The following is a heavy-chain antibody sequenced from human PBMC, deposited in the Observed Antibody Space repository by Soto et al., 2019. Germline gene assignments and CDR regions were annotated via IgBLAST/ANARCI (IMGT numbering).Heavy chain of an antibody. J-gene: IGHJ4*02. D-gene: IGHD3-22*01. Sequence: SVKVSCKASGFTFTSSAMQWVRQARGQRLEWIGWIVVGSGNTNYAQKFQERVTITRDMSTSTAYMELSSLRSEDTAVYYCSALRIYESSRSSDDYSGQGTLVTVSS. CDR3: SALRIYESSRSSDDY. CDR1: GFTFTSSA. CDR2: IVVGSGNT. V-gene: IGHV1-58*02.